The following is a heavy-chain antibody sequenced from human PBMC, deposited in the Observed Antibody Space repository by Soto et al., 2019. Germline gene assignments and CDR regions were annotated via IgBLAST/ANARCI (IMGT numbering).Heavy chain of an antibody. D-gene: IGHD3-9*01. CDR2: IKSKTDDGAT. CDR1: GFTFSSYA. J-gene: IGHJ4*02. Sequence: GGSLSLSCAASGFTFSSYAMSWVRQAPGKGLEWVGRIKSKTDDGATDYAAPVKGRFTISRDDSKNTLYLQMNSLKTEDTGVYYCTTDLDYDILTGLDFWGQGTLVTVSS. CDR3: TTDLDYDILTGLDF. V-gene: IGHV3-15*01.